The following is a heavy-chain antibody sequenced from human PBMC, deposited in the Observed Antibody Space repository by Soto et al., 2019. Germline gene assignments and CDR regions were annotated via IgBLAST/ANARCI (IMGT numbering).Heavy chain of an antibody. D-gene: IGHD6-25*01. CDR2: ISYDGSNK. J-gene: IGHJ3*02. V-gene: IGHV3-30-3*01. CDR3: ARIRAAGGLYDAFDI. Sequence: GGSLRLSCAASGFTFSSYAMHWVRQAPGKGLEWVSVISYDGSNKYYADSVKGRFTISRDNSKNTLYLKINSLRAEDTAVYFFARIRAAGGLYDAFDIWGQGTKVTVSS. CDR1: GFTFSSYA.